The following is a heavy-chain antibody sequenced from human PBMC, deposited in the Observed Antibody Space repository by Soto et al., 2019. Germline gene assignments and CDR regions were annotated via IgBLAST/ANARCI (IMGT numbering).Heavy chain of an antibody. Sequence: SETLSLTCTVSGGSISSYYWTWIRQPAGKGLEWIGRIYTSGSTNYNPSLKSRVTMSVDTSKNQFSLKLSSVTAADTAVYYCARARLGYCTNGICPYYFDYWGQGTLVTVSS. CDR1: GGSISSYY. CDR2: IYTSGST. D-gene: IGHD2-8*01. J-gene: IGHJ4*02. V-gene: IGHV4-4*07. CDR3: ARARLGYCTNGICPYYFDY.